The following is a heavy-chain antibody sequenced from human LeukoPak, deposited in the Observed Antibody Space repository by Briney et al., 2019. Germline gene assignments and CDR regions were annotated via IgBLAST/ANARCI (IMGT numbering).Heavy chain of an antibody. CDR1: GYTFTGSY. D-gene: IGHD5-24*01. CDR3: ARSSRGLDACDI. V-gene: IGHV1-2*02. Sequence: GASVKVSCKASGYTFTGSYMHWVRQAPGQGLEWMGWIIPNSGGTSYARKFQGRVTMTRDTSISTAYMEVSRLRSDDTAVYYCARSSRGLDACDIWGQGTMVTVSS. CDR2: IIPNSGGT. J-gene: IGHJ3*02.